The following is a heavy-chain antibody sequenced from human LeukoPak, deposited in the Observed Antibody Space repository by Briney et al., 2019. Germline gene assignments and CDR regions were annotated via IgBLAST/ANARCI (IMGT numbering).Heavy chain of an antibody. J-gene: IGHJ4*02. CDR3: AREGTGVIFPYFDY. Sequence: SVKVSCKASGYTFTGYYMHWVRQAPGQGLEWMGRIIPILGIANYAQKFQGRVTITADKSTSTAYMELSSLRSEDTAVYYCAREGTGVIFPYFDYWGQGTLVTISS. D-gene: IGHD7-27*01. CDR2: IIPILGIA. V-gene: IGHV1-69*04. CDR1: GYTFTGYY.